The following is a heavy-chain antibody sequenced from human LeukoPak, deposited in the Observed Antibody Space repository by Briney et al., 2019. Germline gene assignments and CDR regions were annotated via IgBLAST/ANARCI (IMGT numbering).Heavy chain of an antibody. CDR3: ARGVGEYTNGHFDL. V-gene: IGHV3-23*01. CDR2: ISKSGGST. Sequence: GGSLRLSCAASGFTSSDYAMTWVRQAPGKGLEWVSSISKSGGSTYDRDSVKGRFTISRDNSKNTVYLQMNTLRAEDTALYFCARGVGEYTNGHFDLWGQGTLVTVSS. D-gene: IGHD2-8*01. J-gene: IGHJ4*02. CDR1: GFTSSDYA.